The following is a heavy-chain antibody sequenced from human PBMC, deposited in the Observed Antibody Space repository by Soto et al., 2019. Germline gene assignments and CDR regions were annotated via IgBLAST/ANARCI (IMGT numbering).Heavy chain of an antibody. D-gene: IGHD1-1*01. CDR1: GCSLSSYY. CDR2: IYYSGST. J-gene: IGHJ4*02. V-gene: IGHV4-59*08. Sequence: SETLSLTCTVSGCSLSSYYWSWIRQPPGKGLEWIGYIYYSGSTNYNPSLKSRVTISVDTSKNQFSLKLSSVTAADTAVYYCARHGSFFDYWGQGTLVTVS. CDR3: ARHGSFFDY.